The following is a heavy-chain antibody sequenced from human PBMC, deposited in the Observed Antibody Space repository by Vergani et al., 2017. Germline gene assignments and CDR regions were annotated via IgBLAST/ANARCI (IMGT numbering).Heavy chain of an antibody. D-gene: IGHD2-21*01. CDR2: ISYDGTQK. CDR1: GFTSSYYG. CDR3: ATKSCGAPGCQIGYFRE. Sequence: QVHLVESGGGVVQPGRSLRLSCVVSGFTSSYYGMHWVRQAPGKGLEWVAVISYDGTQKYYADSVKGRFTISRDNSKSTLYLQMNSLRTEDTAVYYCATKSCGAPGCQIGYFREWVQGTLATVPS. J-gene: IGHJ1*01. V-gene: IGHV3-30*03.